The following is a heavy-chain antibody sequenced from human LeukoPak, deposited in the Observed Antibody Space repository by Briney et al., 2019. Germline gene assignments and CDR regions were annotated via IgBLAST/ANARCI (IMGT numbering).Heavy chain of an antibody. CDR1: GDSINDHY. CDR3: ATQTCRGATCYRVDQYYYMDV. V-gene: IGHV4-4*09. CDR2: IYSSVST. Sequence: SETLSLTCTVSGDSINDHYWSWIRRPPGEGLEWIGYIYSSVSTNYNPSLKSRVTISIDTSKSQFSLKLASVTAADTGVYYCATQTCRGATCYRVDQYYYMDVWGKGTTVTVSS. D-gene: IGHD2-15*01. J-gene: IGHJ6*03.